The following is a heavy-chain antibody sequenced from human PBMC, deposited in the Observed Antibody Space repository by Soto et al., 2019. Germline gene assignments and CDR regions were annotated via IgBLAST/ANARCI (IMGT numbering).Heavy chain of an antibody. V-gene: IGHV1-69*12. CDR2: ISPIFGTV. D-gene: IGHD6-19*01. CDR3: AKGAVAGTPTSYYYYGMDV. CDR1: GGTFRTYA. J-gene: IGHJ6*02. Sequence: QVQLLQSGAEVKKPGSSVRVSSEASGGTFRTYAISWVREAPGQGLEWMGEISPIFGTVNYAQKFQGRVTITADESTTTVYMDLRSLRSEDTAVYYCAKGAVAGTPTSYYYYGMDVWGQGTTVTVSS.